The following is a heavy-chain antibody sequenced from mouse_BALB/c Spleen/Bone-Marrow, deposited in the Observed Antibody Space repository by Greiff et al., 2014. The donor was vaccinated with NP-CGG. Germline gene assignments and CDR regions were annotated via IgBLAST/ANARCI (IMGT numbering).Heavy chain of an antibody. D-gene: IGHD3-3*01. J-gene: IGHJ2*01. Sequence: QVQLQQSGAELVRPGTSVKVSCKASGYAFTNYLIEWVKQRPGQGLEWIGMINPGSGGTNYNEKYKGKATLTADKPSSTAYMQLSSLTSDDSAVYFCARRDGSYFDYWGQGTTLTVSS. CDR1: GYAFTNYL. V-gene: IGHV1-54*01. CDR2: INPGSGGT. CDR3: ARRDGSYFDY.